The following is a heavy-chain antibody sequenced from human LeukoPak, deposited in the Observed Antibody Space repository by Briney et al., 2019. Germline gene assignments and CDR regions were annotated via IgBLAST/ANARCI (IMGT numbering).Heavy chain of an antibody. CDR2: INPNSGDT. CDR3: ARTITGTLDY. Sequence: ASVKVSCKASGYTFTGYYIHWVRQAPGQGLECMGWINPNSGDTDYAQKFQGRVSMTRDTSISTAYMELSRLRSDDAAVYYCARTITGTLDYWGQGTLVTVSS. J-gene: IGHJ4*02. D-gene: IGHD1-7*01. V-gene: IGHV1-2*02. CDR1: GYTFTGYY.